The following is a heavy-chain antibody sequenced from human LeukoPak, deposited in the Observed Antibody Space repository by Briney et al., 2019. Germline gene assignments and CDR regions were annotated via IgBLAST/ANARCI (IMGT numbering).Heavy chain of an antibody. D-gene: IGHD3-10*01. CDR2: IRYDGSNK. V-gene: IGHV3-33*01. J-gene: IGHJ6*04. CDR3: ARNYYGSGSSPLGGMDV. CDR1: GFTFSSYG. Sequence: PGGSLRLSCAASGFTFSSYGMHWVRQAPGKGLEWGAVIRYDGSNKYYADSVKGRFTISRDNSKNTLYLQMNSLRAEDTAVYYCARNYYGSGSSPLGGMDVWGKGTTVTVSS.